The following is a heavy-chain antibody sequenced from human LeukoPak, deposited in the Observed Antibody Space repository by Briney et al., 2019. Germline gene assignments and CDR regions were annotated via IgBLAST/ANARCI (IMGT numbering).Heavy chain of an antibody. CDR1: GFMFSNCA. V-gene: IGHV3-30-3*01. CDR2: ISYDGSKK. J-gene: IGHJ4*02. CDR3: PRKYDSSGYFDY. D-gene: IGHD3-22*01. Sequence: GGSLRLSCAASGFMFSNCAMHWVRQAPGKGLEWVAFISYDGSKKYYADSVKGRFTISRDNSKNTLYLQMNSLRAEDTAVYYCPRKYDSSGYFDYWGRGTLVTVSS.